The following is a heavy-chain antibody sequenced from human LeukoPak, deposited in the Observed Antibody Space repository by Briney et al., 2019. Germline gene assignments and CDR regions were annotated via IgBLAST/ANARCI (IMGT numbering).Heavy chain of an antibody. CDR2: ISSSSTI. D-gene: IGHD5-18*01. J-gene: IGHJ4*02. CDR3: WLIAMVPDY. CDR1: GFTFSSYS. Sequence: PGGSLRLSCAASGFTFSSYSMNWVRQAPGKGLGWVSYISSSSTIYYADSVKGRFTISRDNAKNSLYLQMNSLRAEDTAVYYCWLIAMVPDYWGQGTLVTVSS. V-gene: IGHV3-48*01.